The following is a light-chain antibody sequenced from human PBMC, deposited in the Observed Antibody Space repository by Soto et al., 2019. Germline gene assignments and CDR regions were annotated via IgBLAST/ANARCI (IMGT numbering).Light chain of an antibody. CDR1: QSVSRY. CDR3: QQYGGSPIT. J-gene: IGKJ5*01. CDR2: HAS. V-gene: IGKV3-11*01. Sequence: EIALTQSPATLSLSPGERATLSCRASQSVSRYLAWYQQKPGQAPRLLIYHASNRATGIPDRFIGSGSGTDFTLTITRLEPEDFAVYYCQQYGGSPITFGLGTRLEIK.